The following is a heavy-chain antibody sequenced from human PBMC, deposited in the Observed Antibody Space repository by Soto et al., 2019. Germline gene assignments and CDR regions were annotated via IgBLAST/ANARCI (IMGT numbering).Heavy chain of an antibody. J-gene: IGHJ6*02. CDR3: ARDGEGGGMDV. D-gene: IGHD3-16*01. CDR1: GYTFTSYG. CDR2: ISAYNGNT. V-gene: IGHV1-18*01. Sequence: QVQLVQSGAEVKKPGASVKVSCKASGYTFTSYGISWVRQAPGQGLEWMGWISAYNGNTNYAQKFQGWVTMTRDTSISTAYMELSRLRSDDTAVYYCARDGEGGGMDVWGQGTTVTVAS.